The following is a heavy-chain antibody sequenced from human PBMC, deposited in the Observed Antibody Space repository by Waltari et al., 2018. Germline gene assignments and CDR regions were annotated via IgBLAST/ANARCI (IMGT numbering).Heavy chain of an antibody. D-gene: IGHD6-6*01. CDR3: AKDFSSSSSGPHFDY. Sequence: QVQLVESGGGVVQPGRSLRLPCAASGFTFSSSGMHWVRQAPGKGLEGVAVISYDGSNKYYADSVKGRFTISRDNSKNTLYLQMNSLRPEDTAVYYCAKDFSSSSSGPHFDYWGQGTLVTVSS. V-gene: IGHV3-30*18. CDR2: ISYDGSNK. J-gene: IGHJ4*02. CDR1: GFTFSSSG.